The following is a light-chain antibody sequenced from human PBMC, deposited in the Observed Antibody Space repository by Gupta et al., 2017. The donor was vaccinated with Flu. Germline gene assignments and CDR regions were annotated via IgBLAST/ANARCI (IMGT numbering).Light chain of an antibody. Sequence: IPPPSSLSASVGDRVTITWRASQDISNKLAWYQQKPGKAPKSLIYATSTLQSGVPSRFSGSGSRTNFTLTISSLQPEDFATYYCQQYHTYPSTFGQGTRLEIK. CDR1: QDISNK. CDR3: QQYHTYPST. J-gene: IGKJ5*01. CDR2: ATS. V-gene: IGKV1-16*01.